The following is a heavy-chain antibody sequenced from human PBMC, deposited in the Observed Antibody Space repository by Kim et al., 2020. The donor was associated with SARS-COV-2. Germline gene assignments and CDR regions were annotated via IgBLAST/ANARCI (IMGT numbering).Heavy chain of an antibody. CDR2: INTDTGSP. D-gene: IGHD3-16*02. CDR3: ARVVWGGYRYLDP. CDR1: GYTFTNHA. V-gene: IGHV7-4-1*02. Sequence: ASVKVSCKASGYTFTNHAINWVRQAPGRGLDWMGWINTDTGSPTYAPDFTGRFVFSLGTSVSTAYLQIRSLEAEDTALYYCARVVWGGYRYLDPWGQGTLVTVSS. J-gene: IGHJ5*02.